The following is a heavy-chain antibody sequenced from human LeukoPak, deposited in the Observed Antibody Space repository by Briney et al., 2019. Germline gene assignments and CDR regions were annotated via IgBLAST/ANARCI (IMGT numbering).Heavy chain of an antibody. CDR3: ARTGTIFGVVIIDGPFDP. CDR1: GYPFTTYD. V-gene: IGHV1-8*01. CDR2: MNPNSGNT. D-gene: IGHD3-3*01. Sequence: ASVKVSCKASGYPFTTYDINWVRKATGQGLEWMGWMNPNSGNTGYAQKFQGRVTMTRNTSISTAYMELSSLRSEDTAVYYCARTGTIFGVVIIDGPFDPWGQGTLVTVSS. J-gene: IGHJ5*02.